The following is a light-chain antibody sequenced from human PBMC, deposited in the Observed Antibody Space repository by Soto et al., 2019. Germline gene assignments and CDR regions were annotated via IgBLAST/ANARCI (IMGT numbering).Light chain of an antibody. Sequence: NLFAQASSPPSLSPGERAPLSCRASQSVSNNYLAWYQQKPGQAPRLLIYGESNRATGIPDRFSGSGSGTDFTLTISRLEPEDFAVYYCQQYGSSGTFGQGTKVDIK. CDR2: GES. CDR1: QSVSNNY. V-gene: IGKV3-20*01. J-gene: IGKJ1*01. CDR3: QQYGSSGT.